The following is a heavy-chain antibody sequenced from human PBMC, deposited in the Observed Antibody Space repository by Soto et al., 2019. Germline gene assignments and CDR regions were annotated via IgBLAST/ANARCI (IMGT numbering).Heavy chain of an antibody. V-gene: IGHV1-18*04. D-gene: IGHD4-17*01. J-gene: IGHJ4*02. CDR1: GEFFTTYG. CDR3: ARWAGRVRDYGGPFDY. Sequence: QVELVQSGAEVKNPGASVTVSCKASGEFFTTYGISWVRQAPGQGLEWMGWISTYSTNTNYATKFQGRLLLTADTSTTTAHMELRSLRPDDTAVYYCARWAGRVRDYGGPFDYWGQGSLVTVSP. CDR2: ISTYSTNT.